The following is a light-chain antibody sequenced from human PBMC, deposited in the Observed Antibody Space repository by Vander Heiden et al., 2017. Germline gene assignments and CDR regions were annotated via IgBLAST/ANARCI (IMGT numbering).Light chain of an antibody. CDR1: QTVIKY. CDR3: QQSYKTPRT. J-gene: IGKJ1*01. V-gene: IGKV1-39*01. Sequence: DIQMTQSPSSLSASVGDRVTITCRASQTVIKYLNWYQQKPGKAPKLLIHGASSLQSGVPSRFSGRGSGTDFTLTITTLQPEDFATYYCQQSYKTPRTFGQGTKVEIK. CDR2: GAS.